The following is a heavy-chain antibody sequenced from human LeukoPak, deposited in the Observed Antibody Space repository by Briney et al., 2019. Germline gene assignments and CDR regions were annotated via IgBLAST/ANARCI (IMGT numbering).Heavy chain of an antibody. V-gene: IGHV1-18*01. CDR1: GYRFSSCG. CDR2: ISAYNGDT. D-gene: IGHD3-10*01. Sequence: ASVKVSCKASGYRFSSCGSNWMGQSPGQGREGMGWISAYNGDTNYAQNLQGRVTMTTDTSTSTAYMDLRSLRSDDTAVYYCARGGYYGSGSFPDYWGQGTLVTVSS. J-gene: IGHJ4*02. CDR3: ARGGYYGSGSFPDY.